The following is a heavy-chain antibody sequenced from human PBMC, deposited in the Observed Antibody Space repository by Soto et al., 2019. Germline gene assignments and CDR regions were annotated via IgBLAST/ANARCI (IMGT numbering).Heavy chain of an antibody. V-gene: IGHV3-74*01. Sequence: EVQLVESGGGLVQPGGSLRLSCAASGFTFTSHWMHWVRQAPGKGPVWVAPFNGDGTSISYADSVKGRFTISRDNAKNTLYLQMNSLRAEDTAVYYCAREIIELMGAIRWFDPWGQGTLVTVSS. CDR1: GFTFTSHW. D-gene: IGHD2-8*01. CDR3: AREIIELMGAIRWFDP. J-gene: IGHJ5*02. CDR2: FNGDGTSI.